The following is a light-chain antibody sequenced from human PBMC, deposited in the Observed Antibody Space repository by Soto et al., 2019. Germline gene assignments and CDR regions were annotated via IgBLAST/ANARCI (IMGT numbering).Light chain of an antibody. Sequence: QSLLTQPPSASGTPGQRVTISCSGSSSNIGSNTVNWYQQLPGTAPKLLIYSSNQWPSGVPDRFSGSKSGTSAFLAISGLQSEDEADYYCAAWDDNLNGPVFGGGTKLTVL. CDR1: SSNIGSNT. J-gene: IGLJ3*02. CDR2: SSN. CDR3: AAWDDNLNGPV. V-gene: IGLV1-44*01.